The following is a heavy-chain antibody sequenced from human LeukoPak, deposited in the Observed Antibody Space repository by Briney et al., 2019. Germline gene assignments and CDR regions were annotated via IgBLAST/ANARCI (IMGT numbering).Heavy chain of an antibody. V-gene: IGHV3-48*02. Sequence: GGSLRLSCATSGFTFSSYSMTWVRQAPGKGLEWVSYISSSSTIHYADSVKGRFTISRDNAKNSLYLQMNSLRDEDTAVYYCAREQQLSDWGQGTLVTVSS. CDR1: GFTFSSYS. CDR3: AREQQLSD. D-gene: IGHD3-16*02. CDR2: ISSSSTI. J-gene: IGHJ4*02.